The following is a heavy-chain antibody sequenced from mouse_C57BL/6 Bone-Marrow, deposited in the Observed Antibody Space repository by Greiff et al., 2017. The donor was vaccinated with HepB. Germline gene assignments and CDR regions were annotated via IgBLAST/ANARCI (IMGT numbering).Heavy chain of an antibody. CDR2: IRSKSNNYAT. D-gene: IGHD2-4*01. CDR3: VRQYYDYDVRYFDV. V-gene: IGHV10-1*01. CDR1: GFSFNTYA. J-gene: IGHJ1*03. Sequence: EVKLVESGGGLVQPKGSLKLSCAASGFSFNTYAMNWVRQAPGKGLEWVARIRSKSNNYATYYADSVKDRFTISRDDSESMLYLQMNNLKTEDTAMYYCVRQYYDYDVRYFDVWGTGTTVTVSS.